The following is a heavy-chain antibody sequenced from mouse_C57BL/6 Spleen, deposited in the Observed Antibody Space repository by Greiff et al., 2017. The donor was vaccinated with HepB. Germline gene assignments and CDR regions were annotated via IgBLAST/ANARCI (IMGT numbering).Heavy chain of an antibody. J-gene: IGHJ4*01. CDR2: INYDGSST. CDR3: ARRGDYDGYYAMDY. V-gene: IGHV5-16*01. Sequence: EVNVVESEGGLVQPGSSMKLSCTASGFTFSDYYMAWVRQVPEKGLEWVANINYDGSSTYYLDSLKSRFIISRDNAKNILYLQMSSLKSEDTATYYCARRGDYDGYYAMDYWGQGTSVTVSS. D-gene: IGHD2-4*01. CDR1: GFTFSDYY.